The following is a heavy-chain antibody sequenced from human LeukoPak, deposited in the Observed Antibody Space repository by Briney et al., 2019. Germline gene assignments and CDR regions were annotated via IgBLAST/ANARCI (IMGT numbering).Heavy chain of an antibody. Sequence: ASVKVCCKASGYTFTSYDINWVRQATGQGLEWMGWMNPNSGNTGYAQKFQGRVTMTRNTSISTAYMELSSLRSEDTAVYYCARGEGPAYNYYGSGSYYYWGQGTLVTVSS. D-gene: IGHD3-10*01. CDR1: GYTFTSYD. V-gene: IGHV1-8*01. CDR3: ARGEGPAYNYYGSGSYYY. J-gene: IGHJ4*02. CDR2: MNPNSGNT.